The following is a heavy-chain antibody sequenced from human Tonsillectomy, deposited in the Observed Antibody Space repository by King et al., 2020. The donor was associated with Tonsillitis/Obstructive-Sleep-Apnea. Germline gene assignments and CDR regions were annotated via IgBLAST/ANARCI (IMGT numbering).Heavy chain of an antibody. J-gene: IGHJ3*02. Sequence: QLVQSGSELKKSGASVKVSCKASGYVFNSYAMGWVRQAPGQGLEWMGWISTNTGNPTYAQGFTGRFVFSLDTSVSTAYLQISSLKPEDTAVYYCAREKGIFGVVNDAFDIWSQGTMVTVSS. CDR2: ISTNTGNP. V-gene: IGHV7-4-1*02. CDR1: GYVFNSYA. D-gene: IGHD3-3*01. CDR3: AREKGIFGVVNDAFDI.